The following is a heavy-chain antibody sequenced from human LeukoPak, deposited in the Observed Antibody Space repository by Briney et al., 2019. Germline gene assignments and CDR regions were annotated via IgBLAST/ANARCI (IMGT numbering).Heavy chain of an antibody. CDR2: IYSGGST. D-gene: IGHD3-16*01. CDR1: GFTVSSNY. V-gene: IGHV3-53*04. CDR3: ARDGATDGLGEAFDI. Sequence: GGSLRLSCAASGFTVSSNYMSWVRQAPGKGLEWVSVIYSGGSTYYADSVKGRFTISRHNSKNTLYLQMNSLRAEDTAVYYCARDGATDGLGEAFDIWGQGTMATVSS. J-gene: IGHJ3*02.